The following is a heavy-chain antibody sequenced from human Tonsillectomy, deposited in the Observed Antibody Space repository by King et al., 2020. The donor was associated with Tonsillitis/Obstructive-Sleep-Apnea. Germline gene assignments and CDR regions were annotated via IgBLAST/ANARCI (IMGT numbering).Heavy chain of an antibody. J-gene: IGHJ5*02. CDR2: INHSGST. CDR1: GGSFSGYY. Sequence: VQLQQWGAGLLKPSETLSLTCAVYGGSFSGYYWSWIRQPPGKGLEWIGEINHSGSTNYNPSLKSRVTISVDTSKNQSSLKLSSVTAADTAVYYCARGFIVVVIATSFWFDPWGQGALVTVSS. CDR3: ARGFIVVVIATSFWFDP. D-gene: IGHD2-21*01. V-gene: IGHV4-34*01.